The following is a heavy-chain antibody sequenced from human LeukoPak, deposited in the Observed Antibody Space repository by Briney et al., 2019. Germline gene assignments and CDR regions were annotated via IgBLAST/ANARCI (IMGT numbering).Heavy chain of an antibody. CDR3: ARASKKQQASFDY. Sequence: TSETLSLTCAVSGGSISSSNWWSWVRQPPGKGLEWIGEIYHSGSTNYNPSLKSRVTISVDKSKNQFSLKLSSVTAADTAVYYCARASKKQQASFDYWGQGTLVTVSS. CDR2: IYHSGST. CDR1: GGSISSSNW. J-gene: IGHJ4*02. V-gene: IGHV4-4*02. D-gene: IGHD6-13*01.